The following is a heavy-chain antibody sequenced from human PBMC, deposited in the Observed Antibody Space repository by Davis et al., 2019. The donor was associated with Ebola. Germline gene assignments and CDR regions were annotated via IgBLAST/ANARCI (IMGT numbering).Heavy chain of an antibody. CDR2: MNPNSGNT. V-gene: IGHV1-8*01. J-gene: IGHJ4*02. D-gene: IGHD5-12*01. Sequence: ASVKVSCKASGYTFTSYDINWVRQATGQGLEWMGWMNPNSGNTGYAQKLQGRVTMTTDTSTSTAYMELRSLRSDDTAVYYCARGALGYSGYLQRYYFDYWGQGTLVTVSS. CDR3: ARGALGYSGYLQRYYFDY. CDR1: GYTFTSYD.